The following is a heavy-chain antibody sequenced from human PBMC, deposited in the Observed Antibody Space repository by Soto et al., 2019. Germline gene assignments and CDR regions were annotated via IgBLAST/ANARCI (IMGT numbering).Heavy chain of an antibody. Sequence: QVQLVQSGAELKKPGASVKVSCKASGYTFSNYDMNWVRQATGQGPEWIGWVNPNNGETGYAQKFQGRVTLTTDISTTPAYMELTSLRSEDTAIYCCAKVSRKGSAIDFDYWGQGTLITVSS. CDR3: AKVSRKGSAIDFDY. CDR2: VNPNNGET. J-gene: IGHJ4*02. D-gene: IGHD3-10*01. V-gene: IGHV1-8*01. CDR1: GYTFSNYD.